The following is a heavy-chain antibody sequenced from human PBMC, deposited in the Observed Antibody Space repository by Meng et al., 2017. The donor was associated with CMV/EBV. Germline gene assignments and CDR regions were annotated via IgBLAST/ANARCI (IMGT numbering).Heavy chain of an antibody. J-gene: IGHJ6*02. CDR2: IYYSGST. CDR3: ARGTHLTYDFWSGYYNYYYYGMDV. CDR1: GGSTSSSSYY. Sequence: SETLSLTCTLSGGSTSSSSYYWGWIRQPPGKGLEWIGSIYYSGSTYYNPSLKSRVTISVDTSKNQFSLKLSSVTAADTAVYYCARGTHLTYDFWSGYYNYYYYGMDVWGQGTTVTVSS. D-gene: IGHD3-3*01. V-gene: IGHV4-39*01.